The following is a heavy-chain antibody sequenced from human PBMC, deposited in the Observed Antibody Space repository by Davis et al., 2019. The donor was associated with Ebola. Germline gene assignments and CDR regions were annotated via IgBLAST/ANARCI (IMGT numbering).Heavy chain of an antibody. Sequence: SLKISCAASGFTFSSYAMHCVRQAPGKGLEWVAVISYDGSNKYYADSVKGRFTISRDNSKNTLYLQMNSLRAEDTALYYCAKSRAPYYYYGMDVWGQGTTVTVSS. V-gene: IGHV3-30-3*01. J-gene: IGHJ6*02. CDR3: AKSRAPYYYYGMDV. CDR2: ISYDGSNK. CDR1: GFTFSSYA.